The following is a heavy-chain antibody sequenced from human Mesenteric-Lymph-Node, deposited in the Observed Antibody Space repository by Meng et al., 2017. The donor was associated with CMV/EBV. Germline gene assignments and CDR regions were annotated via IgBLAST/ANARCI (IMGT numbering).Heavy chain of an antibody. Sequence: SLKISCAASGFTFDNYAMYWVRQIPGKGLEWVSSIAWNGGTTYYADSVKGRFTISRDNSKNTLYLQINNLRAEDTAVYYCAKDKQGYCTSSSCYTSYFDYWGQGTLVTVSS. J-gene: IGHJ4*02. CDR2: IAWNGGTT. CDR3: AKDKQGYCTSSSCYTSYFDY. V-gene: IGHV3-9*01. D-gene: IGHD2-2*02. CDR1: GFTFDNYA.